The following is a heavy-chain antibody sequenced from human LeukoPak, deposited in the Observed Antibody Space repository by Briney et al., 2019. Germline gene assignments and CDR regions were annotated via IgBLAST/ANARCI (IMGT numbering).Heavy chain of an antibody. CDR1: GFTFSTYA. CDR3: ARDISQQLGPGFDY. D-gene: IGHD6-13*01. V-gene: IGHV3-33*01. Sequence: PGGSLRLSCAASGFTFSTYAMHWVRQAPGKGLEWVAAIWSDGSNKYYADSVKGRFTISRDNSKNTLYLQMNSLRVEDTAVYYCARDISQQLGPGFDYWGQGTLVTVSS. J-gene: IGHJ4*02. CDR2: IWSDGSNK.